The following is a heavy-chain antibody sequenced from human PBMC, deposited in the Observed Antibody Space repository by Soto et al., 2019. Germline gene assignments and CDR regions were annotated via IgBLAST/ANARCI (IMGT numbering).Heavy chain of an antibody. V-gene: IGHV3-48*02. J-gene: IGHJ6*02. CDR1: GFTFSTYS. CDR3: ARVVRDYYYGMDV. CDR2: IGSNSSTI. D-gene: IGHD3-10*01. Sequence: GGSLRLSCAASGFTFSTYSMNWVRQAPGQGLEWVSYIGSNSSTIFYANSVKGRFTISRDNAKNSLYVQMNSLRDEDTAVYYCARVVRDYYYGMDVWGQGTTVTVSS.